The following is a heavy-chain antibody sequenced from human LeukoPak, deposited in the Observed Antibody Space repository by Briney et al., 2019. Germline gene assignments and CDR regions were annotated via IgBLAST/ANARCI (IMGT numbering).Heavy chain of an antibody. Sequence: GGSLRLSCAASGFTFSSYAMSWVRQAPGKGLEWVSAISGNGGSTYYADSVKGRFTISRDNSKNTLYLQMNSLRAEDTAVYYCAKESADYYYDSSGYYSEAVDYWGQGTLVTVSS. J-gene: IGHJ4*02. CDR3: AKESADYYYDSSGYYSEAVDY. CDR1: GFTFSSYA. D-gene: IGHD3-22*01. CDR2: ISGNGGST. V-gene: IGHV3-23*01.